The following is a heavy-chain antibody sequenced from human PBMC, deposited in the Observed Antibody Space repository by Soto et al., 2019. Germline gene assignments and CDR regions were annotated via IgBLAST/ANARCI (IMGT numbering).Heavy chain of an antibody. J-gene: IGHJ4*02. CDR2: ISGSGGST. CDR1: GFTFSSYA. CDR3: AKAGDGIIVLPAATFDY. D-gene: IGHD2-2*01. Sequence: EVQLLESGGGLVQPGGSLRLSCAASGFTFSSYAMNWVRQAPGKGLEWVSTISGSGGSTYYADSVKGRFTISRDNSRNTLYLLMNSLRGEDTAVYYCAKAGDGIIVLPAATFDYWGQGTLVTVSS. V-gene: IGHV3-23*01.